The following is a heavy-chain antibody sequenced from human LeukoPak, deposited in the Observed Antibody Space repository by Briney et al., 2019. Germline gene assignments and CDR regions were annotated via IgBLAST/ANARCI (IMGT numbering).Heavy chain of an antibody. D-gene: IGHD3-22*01. CDR1: GFTFSSYG. V-gene: IGHV3-48*04. J-gene: IGHJ5*02. CDR2: ISSSGSTI. CDR3: ARGEYYYDSSGSPQFDP. Sequence: PGGSLRLSCAASGFTFSSYGMHWVRQAPGKGLEWVSYISSSGSTIYYADSVKGRFTISRDNAKNSLYLQMNSLRAEDTAVYYCARGEYYYDSSGSPQFDPWGQGTLVTVSS.